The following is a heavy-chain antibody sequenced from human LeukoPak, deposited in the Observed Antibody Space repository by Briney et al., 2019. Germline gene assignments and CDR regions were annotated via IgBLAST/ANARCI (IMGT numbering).Heavy chain of an antibody. D-gene: IGHD3-10*01. Sequence: SVKVSCKASGGTFSSYAISWVRQAPGQGLEWMGGIIPIFGTANYAQKFQGRVTITTDESTSTAYMELSSLRSEDTAVYYCARTGLWFGELYYYYMDVWGKGTTVTVSS. J-gene: IGHJ6*03. CDR1: GGTFSSYA. V-gene: IGHV1-69*05. CDR3: ARTGLWFGELYYYYMDV. CDR2: IIPIFGTA.